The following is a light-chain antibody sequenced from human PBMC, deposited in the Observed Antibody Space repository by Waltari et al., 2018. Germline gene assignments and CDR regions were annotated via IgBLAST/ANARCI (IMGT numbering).Light chain of an antibody. Sequence: QSVLTQPPSASGTPGQRVTISRSGSSSNIGSNYVYWYQQLPGTAPKLLIYRNKQRPSGVPDRFSGAKSGTSASLAISGLRSEDEADYYCAAWDDSLSGVVFGGGTKLTVL. CDR1: SSNIGSNY. CDR2: RNK. CDR3: AAWDDSLSGVV. V-gene: IGLV1-47*01. J-gene: IGLJ2*01.